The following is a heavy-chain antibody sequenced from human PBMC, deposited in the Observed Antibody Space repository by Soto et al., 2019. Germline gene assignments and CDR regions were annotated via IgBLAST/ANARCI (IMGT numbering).Heavy chain of an antibody. CDR1: GYSFTSYW. CDR2: IYPGDSDT. CDR3: ARADYYDSSGYYQLDYYYGMDV. J-gene: IGHJ6*02. Sequence: PGESLKISCKGSGYSFTSYWIGWVRQMPGKGLEWMGIIYPGDSDTRYSPSFQGQVTISADKSISTAYLQWSSLKASDTAMYYCARADYYDSSGYYQLDYYYGMDVWGQGTTVTVSS. D-gene: IGHD3-22*01. V-gene: IGHV5-51*01.